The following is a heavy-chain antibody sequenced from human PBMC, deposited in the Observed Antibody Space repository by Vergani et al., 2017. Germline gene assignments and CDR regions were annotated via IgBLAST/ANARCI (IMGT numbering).Heavy chain of an antibody. CDR2: IRSKANSYAT. CDR3: ARESSTSTYYYYYYGMDV. J-gene: IGHJ6*02. CDR1: GFTFSGSA. Sequence: EVQLVESGGGLVQPGGSLRLSCAASGFTFSGSAMHWVRQASGKGLEWVGRIRSKANSYATAYAASVKGRFTISRDDSKNTAYLQMNSLRAEDTAVYYCARESSTSTYYYYYYGMDVWGQGTTVTVSS. D-gene: IGHD2-2*01. V-gene: IGHV3-73*01.